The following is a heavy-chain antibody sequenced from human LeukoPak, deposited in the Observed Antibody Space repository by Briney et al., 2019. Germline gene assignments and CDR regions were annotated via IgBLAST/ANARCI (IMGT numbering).Heavy chain of an antibody. D-gene: IGHD6-19*01. CDR3: AKGAVGWLHDFKDAFDI. CDR1: GFTFDDYA. J-gene: IGHJ3*02. CDR2: ISWNSGSI. Sequence: PGRSLRLSCAASGFTFDDYAMHWVRQAPGKGLEWVSGISWNSGSIGYADSVKGRFTISRDNAKNSLYLQMSSLRAEDTALYYCAKGAVGWLHDFKDAFDIWGQGTMVTVSS. V-gene: IGHV3-9*01.